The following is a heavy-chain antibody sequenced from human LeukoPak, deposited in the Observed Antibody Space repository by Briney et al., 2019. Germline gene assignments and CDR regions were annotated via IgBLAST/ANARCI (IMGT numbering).Heavy chain of an antibody. D-gene: IGHD4-23*01. CDR3: ARGRPHGNDY. Sequence: GGSLRLSCVGSGFIFSDYYMNWVRQAPGKGLVWVSRIASDGSSTTYADSVEGRFSISRDNAKNTLYLQMNSLRVEDTAVYYCARGRPHGNDYWGQGTLVIVSS. V-gene: IGHV3-74*01. J-gene: IGHJ4*02. CDR1: GFIFSDYY. CDR2: IASDGSST.